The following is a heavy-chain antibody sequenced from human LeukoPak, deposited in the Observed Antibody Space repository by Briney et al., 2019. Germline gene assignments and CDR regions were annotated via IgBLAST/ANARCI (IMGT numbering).Heavy chain of an antibody. CDR1: GFTLSNYG. J-gene: IGHJ4*02. CDR3: ARLGYGGSGWFFDY. CDR2: IWHDGSNT. D-gene: IGHD6-19*01. Sequence: PGRSLRLSCAASGFTLSNYGMHWVRQAPGKGLEWVAVIWHDGSNTYYSDSVKGRFTISRDHSKNTLYLQMNGLRAEDTAVYYCARLGYGGSGWFFDYWGQGTLVTVS. V-gene: IGHV3-33*01.